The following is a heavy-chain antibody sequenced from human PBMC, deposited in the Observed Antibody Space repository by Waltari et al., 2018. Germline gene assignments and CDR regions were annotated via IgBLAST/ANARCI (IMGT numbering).Heavy chain of an antibody. CDR2: INHSGRT. D-gene: IGHD3-22*01. CDR1: GGSFSGYY. J-gene: IGHJ4*02. V-gene: IGHV4-34*01. CDR3: ARRLYYYDSSGYRAHYDY. Sequence: QVQLQQWGAGLLKPSETLSLTCAVYGGSFSGYYWSWIRQPPGQGLEWIGEINHSGRTNYNPSLKSRVTISVDTSKNQFSLKLSSVTAADTAVYYCARRLYYYDSSGYRAHYDYWGQGTLVTVSS.